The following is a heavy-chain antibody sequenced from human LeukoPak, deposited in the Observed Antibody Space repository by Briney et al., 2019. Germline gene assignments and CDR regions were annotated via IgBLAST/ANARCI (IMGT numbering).Heavy chain of an antibody. Sequence: GGSLRLSCAASGFTFTEYWMSWLRQVPGKGLEWVANIKEDGSEENYVDSVKGRFTISRDNSKDTLFLQMDSLRAEDTAVYYCATFCSGGDCYSFAPWGQGTLVTVSS. V-gene: IGHV3-7*03. J-gene: IGHJ5*02. CDR3: ATFCSGGDCYSFAP. D-gene: IGHD2-15*01. CDR1: GFTFTEYW. CDR2: IKEDGSEE.